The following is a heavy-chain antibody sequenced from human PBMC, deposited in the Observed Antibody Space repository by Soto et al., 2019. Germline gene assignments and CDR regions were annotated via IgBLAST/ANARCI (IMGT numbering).Heavy chain of an antibody. J-gene: IGHJ4*02. CDR1: GDSISTDYYY. V-gene: IGHV4-30-4*01. Sequence: PSETLSLTCSVSGDSISTDYYYWSWVRQPPGKGLEWIGYIYYTGKTSYTPSLESQITISVDTSKNQFSLNLGSVSAADTAVYFSARESSNSPEYFVYWRPGTLVTVFS. D-gene: IGHD2-15*01. CDR3: ARESSNSPEYFVY. CDR2: IYYTGKT.